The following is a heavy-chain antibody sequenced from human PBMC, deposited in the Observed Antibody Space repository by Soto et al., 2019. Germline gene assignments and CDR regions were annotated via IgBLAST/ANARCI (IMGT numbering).Heavy chain of an antibody. Sequence: GGARRVSWAASGGTLSSYGMNWVRQAPGKGLEWVSSISSSSSYIYYADSVKGRFTISRDNAKNSLYLQMNSLRAEDTAVHYCARPSRYSSTSFDYWGQGT. D-gene: IGHD6-19*01. CDR3: ARPSRYSSTSFDY. CDR1: GGTLSSYG. J-gene: IGHJ4*02. V-gene: IGHV3-21*01. CDR2: ISSSSSYI.